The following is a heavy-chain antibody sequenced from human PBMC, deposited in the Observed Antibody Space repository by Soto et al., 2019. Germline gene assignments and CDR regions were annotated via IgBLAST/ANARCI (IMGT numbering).Heavy chain of an antibody. CDR2: ISYDGSNK. D-gene: IGHD2-2*01. CDR3: AKGDGYCSSTSCPRGVDAFDI. J-gene: IGHJ3*02. Sequence: GGSLRLSCAASGFTFSSYGMHWVRQAPGKGLEWVAVISYDGSNKYYADSVKGRFTISRDNSKNTLYLQMNSLRAEDTAVYYCAKGDGYCSSTSCPRGVDAFDIWGQGTMVTVSS. CDR1: GFTFSSYG. V-gene: IGHV3-30*18.